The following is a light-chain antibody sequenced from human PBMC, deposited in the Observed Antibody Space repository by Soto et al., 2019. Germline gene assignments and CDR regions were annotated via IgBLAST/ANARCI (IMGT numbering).Light chain of an antibody. CDR1: SSDVGVYNY. Sequence: QSALTQPRSVSGSPGQSVTISCTGTSSDVGVYNYVSWYQQYPGKAPKIMIYDVSKRPSGVPDRFSGSKSANTASLTISGLQAEDEADYYCNSQTTSGIRVFGPGTKVTVL. V-gene: IGLV2-11*01. J-gene: IGLJ1*01. CDR3: NSQTTSGIRV. CDR2: DVS.